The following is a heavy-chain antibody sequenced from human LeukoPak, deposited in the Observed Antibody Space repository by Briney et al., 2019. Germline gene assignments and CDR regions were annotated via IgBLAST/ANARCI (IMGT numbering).Heavy chain of an antibody. V-gene: IGHV3-21*01. J-gene: IGHJ4*02. D-gene: IGHD6-19*01. CDR2: INNSSNYI. CDR3: VRDTWLAY. CDR1: GFTFSNYN. Sequence: GGSLRLSCAASGFTFSNYNMNWVRQAPGKGLEWVSSINNSSNYINYADSVKGRFTVSRDNAKNSLHLQMNSLRVEDTAVYYCVRDTWLAYWGQGTLVTVSS.